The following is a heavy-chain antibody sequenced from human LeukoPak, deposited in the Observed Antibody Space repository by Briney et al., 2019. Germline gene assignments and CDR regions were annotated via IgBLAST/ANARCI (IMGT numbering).Heavy chain of an antibody. J-gene: IGHJ3*02. CDR1: GGSFSGYY. CDR3: ARDGDAFDI. V-gene: IGHV4-34*01. Sequence: SETLSLTCAVYGGSFSGYYWSWIRQPPGKGLEWVGEINHSGSTNYNPSLKSRVTISVDTSKNQFSLKLSSVTAADTAVYYCARDGDAFDIWGQGTMVTVSS. CDR2: INHSGST.